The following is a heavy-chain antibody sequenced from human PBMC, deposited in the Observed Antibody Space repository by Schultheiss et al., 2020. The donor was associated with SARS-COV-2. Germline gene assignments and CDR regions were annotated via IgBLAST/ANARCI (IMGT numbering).Heavy chain of an antibody. Sequence: SETLSLTCTVSGGSISSYYWSWIRQHPGKGLEWIGYIYYSGSTYYNPSLKSRVTISVDTSKNQFSLKLSSVTAADTAVYFCARSCSGGSCYRRNWFDPWGQGTLVTVSS. CDR1: GGSISSYY. D-gene: IGHD2-15*01. CDR2: IYYSGST. CDR3: ARSCSGGSCYRRNWFDP. V-gene: IGHV4-59*01. J-gene: IGHJ5*02.